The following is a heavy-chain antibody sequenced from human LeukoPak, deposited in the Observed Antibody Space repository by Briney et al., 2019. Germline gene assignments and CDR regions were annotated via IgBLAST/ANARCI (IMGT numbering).Heavy chain of an antibody. CDR1: GFTFSNYA. J-gene: IGHJ1*01. CDR3: GRDPNGDYIGAFEFQR. CDR2: IRGSGAGT. D-gene: IGHD4-17*01. Sequence: PGGSLRLSCAASGFTFSNYAMVWVRQAPGKGLEWVSAIRGSGAGTHYADFVKGRFTISRDNSRNILYLQMNSLRGEDTALYYCGRDPNGDYIGAFEFQRWGQGTLVSVSS. V-gene: IGHV3-23*01.